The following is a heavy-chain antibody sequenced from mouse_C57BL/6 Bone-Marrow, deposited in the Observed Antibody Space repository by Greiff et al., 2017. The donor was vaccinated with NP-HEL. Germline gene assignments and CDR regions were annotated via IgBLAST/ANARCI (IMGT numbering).Heavy chain of an antibody. V-gene: IGHV14-4*01. CDR2: IDPENGDT. CDR1: GFNIKDDY. J-gene: IGHJ1*03. D-gene: IGHD2-2*01. Sequence: EVQLQQSGAELVRPGASVKLSCTASGFNIKDDYMHWVKQRPEQGLEWIGWIDPENGDTEYASKFQGKAPITADTSSNTAYLQLSSLTSEDTAVYYCTTLIYYGYDVPYWYFDVWGTGTTVTVSS. CDR3: TTLIYYGYDVPYWYFDV.